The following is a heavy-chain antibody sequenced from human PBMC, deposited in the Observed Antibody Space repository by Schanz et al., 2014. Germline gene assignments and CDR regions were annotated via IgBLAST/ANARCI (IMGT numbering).Heavy chain of an antibody. J-gene: IGHJ4*02. CDR1: GFTFSTYA. CDR2: TYSGGST. CDR3: AKDLISGWSGFDY. V-gene: IGHV3-66*01. D-gene: IGHD6-19*01. Sequence: EVQLLESGGGLVQPGRSLRLSCAASGFTFSTYAMSWVRQAPGKGLEWVSITYSGGSTYYADSVKGRFTISRDNSKNTLYLLMNSLRAEDTAVYYCAKDLISGWSGFDYWGQGTLVTVSS.